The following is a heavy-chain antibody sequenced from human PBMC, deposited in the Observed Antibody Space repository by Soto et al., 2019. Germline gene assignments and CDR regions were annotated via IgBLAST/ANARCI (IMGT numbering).Heavy chain of an antibody. CDR2: INAGNGNT. V-gene: IGHV1-3*01. CDR3: ARDIVVVPAAYNWFDP. CDR1: GYTFTSYA. J-gene: IGHJ5*02. Sequence: ASVKVSCKASGYTFTSYAMHWVRQAPGQRLEWMGWINAGNGNTKYSQKFQGRVTITRDTSASTAYMELSSLRSEDTAVYYCARDIVVVPAAYNWFDPWGQGTLVTV. D-gene: IGHD2-2*01.